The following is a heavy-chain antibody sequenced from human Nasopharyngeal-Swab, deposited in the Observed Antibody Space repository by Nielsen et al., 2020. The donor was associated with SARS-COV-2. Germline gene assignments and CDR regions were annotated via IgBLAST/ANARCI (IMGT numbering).Heavy chain of an antibody. V-gene: IGHV3-30-3*01. CDR2: ISYDGSNK. CDR3: GGEDYYYYGMDV. J-gene: IGHJ6*02. Sequence: VRQAPGKGLEWVAVISYDGSNKYYADSVKGRFTISRDNSKNTLYLQMNSLRAEDTAVYYCGGEDYYYYGMDVWGQGTTVTVSS.